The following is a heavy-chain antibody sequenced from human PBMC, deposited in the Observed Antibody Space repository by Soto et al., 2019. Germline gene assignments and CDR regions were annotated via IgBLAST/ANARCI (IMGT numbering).Heavy chain of an antibody. CDR3: ARDGGGPNDY. CDR2: IWFDGSNK. V-gene: IGHV3-33*01. Sequence: QVQLVESGGGVVQPGRSLRLSCAASGFTFSSYGMNWVRQGPGKGLEWVAVIWFDGSNKYYADSVKGRFTISRDNSNNTLYLQMNSLRAEDTAVYFCARDGGGPNDYWGQGPLVTVSS. D-gene: IGHD3-16*01. J-gene: IGHJ4*02. CDR1: GFTFSSYG.